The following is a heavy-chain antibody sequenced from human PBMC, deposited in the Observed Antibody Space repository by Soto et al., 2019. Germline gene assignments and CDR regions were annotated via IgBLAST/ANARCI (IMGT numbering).Heavy chain of an antibody. CDR2: FTGGGRT. V-gene: IGHV3-23*01. CDR1: GFTFSTYA. J-gene: IGHJ5*02. CDR3: AKGNQGAA. Sequence: EVQLLDSGGGLVQPGGSLRLSCAASGFTFSTYAMGWVRQAPGKGLEWVSTFTGGGRTDYADFVKGRFTISRDNSKNTLYLQMNSLRAEDTAVYYCAKGNQGAAWGQGTLVTVSS.